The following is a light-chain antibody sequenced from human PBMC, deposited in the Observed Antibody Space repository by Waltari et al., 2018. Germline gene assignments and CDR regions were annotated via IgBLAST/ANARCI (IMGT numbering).Light chain of an antibody. Sequence: DIIFTQSPDTLSLSPGERATLSCRASQIIPDDYLAWYHQKPGQPPRLLVYNAARRTDGLPDRFTGSGSGTDFTLTISPLEPEDSGMYYCQQYGDSVWTFGQGT. CDR2: NAA. J-gene: IGKJ1*01. V-gene: IGKV3-20*01. CDR3: QQYGDSVWT. CDR1: QIIPDDY.